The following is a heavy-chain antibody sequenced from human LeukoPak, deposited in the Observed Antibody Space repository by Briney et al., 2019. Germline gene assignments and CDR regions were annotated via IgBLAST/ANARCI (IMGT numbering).Heavy chain of an antibody. CDR2: IYSGTT. CDR1: GFSVSDNS. V-gene: IGHV3-53*01. D-gene: IGHD7-27*01. Sequence: GGSLRLSCTVSGFSVSDNSMSWVRQAPGKGLEWVSFIYSGTTHYSDSVKGRFTISRDNSKNTLYLQMNSLRAEDTAMYYCGRDLNWGAFDIRGLGTLVTVSS. CDR3: GRDLNWGAFDI. J-gene: IGHJ3*02.